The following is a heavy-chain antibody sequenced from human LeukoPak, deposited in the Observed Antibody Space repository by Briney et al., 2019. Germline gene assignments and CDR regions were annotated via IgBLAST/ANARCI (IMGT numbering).Heavy chain of an antibody. Sequence: SETLSLTCSVSGGSISSSSNYWGWIRQPPGKGLEWIGNIYNRGSTYYNPSLKSRVTISVDTSKNQFSLKLSSVTAADTAVYYCARVPTVTFFDYWGQGTLVTVSS. V-gene: IGHV4-39*07. CDR3: ARVPTVTFFDY. CDR1: GGSISSSSNY. D-gene: IGHD4-17*01. J-gene: IGHJ4*02. CDR2: IYNRGST.